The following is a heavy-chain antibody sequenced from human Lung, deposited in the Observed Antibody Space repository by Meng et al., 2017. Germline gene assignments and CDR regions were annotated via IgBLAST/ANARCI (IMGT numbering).Heavy chain of an antibody. V-gene: IGHV2-70*04. Sequence: SGPTLVKPTQTLTLTCTFSGFSLSTSGMRVSWIRQPPGKALEWLARIDWDDDKFYSTSLKTRLTISKDTTKNQVVLTVTNMDPVDTATYYCARSDYYHSGGYWDYWGQGTLVTVSS. D-gene: IGHD3-22*01. CDR2: IDWDDDK. CDR3: ARSDYYHSGGYWDY. J-gene: IGHJ4*02. CDR1: GFSLSTSGMR.